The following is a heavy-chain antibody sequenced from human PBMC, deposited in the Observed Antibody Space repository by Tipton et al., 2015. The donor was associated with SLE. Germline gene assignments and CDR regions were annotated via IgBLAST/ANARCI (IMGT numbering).Heavy chain of an antibody. CDR2: IYHSGST. Sequence: TLSLTCTVSGYSISSGYYWGWIRQPPGKGLEWIGSIYHSGSTYYNPSLKSRVTISVDTSKNQFSLKLSSVTAADTAVDYCARDRGKVFWGYNWFDPWGQGTLVTVSS. J-gene: IGHJ5*02. CDR1: GYSISSGYY. CDR3: ARDRGKVFWGYNWFDP. D-gene: IGHD3-10*01. V-gene: IGHV4-38-2*02.